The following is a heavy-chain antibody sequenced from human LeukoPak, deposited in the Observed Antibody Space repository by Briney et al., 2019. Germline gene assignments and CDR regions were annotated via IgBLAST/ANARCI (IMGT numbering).Heavy chain of an antibody. D-gene: IGHD4-17*01. CDR2: ISSSSSYI. J-gene: IGHJ6*02. Sequence: GGSLRLSCAASGFTITVYSMNWVRQAPGKGLEWVSSISSSSSYIYYADSVKGRFTISRDNAKNSLYLQMNSLRAEDTAVYYCASFLTTVTPSPKNYYYYGMDVWGQGTTVTVSS. CDR3: ASFLTTVTPSPKNYYYYGMDV. CDR1: GFTITVYS. V-gene: IGHV3-21*01.